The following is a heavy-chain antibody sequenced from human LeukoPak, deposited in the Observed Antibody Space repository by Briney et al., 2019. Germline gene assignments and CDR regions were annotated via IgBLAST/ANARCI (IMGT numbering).Heavy chain of an antibody. CDR1: GFNFADYD. CDR3: AKTRRSGTEYGDFDH. J-gene: IGHJ4*02. Sequence: PGGSLRLSCAASGFNFADYDMHWVRQVPGKGLEWVALIHRDGRTTYYGDSVKGRFAISRDSSRTSLYLQMNSLRAEDTALYHCAKTRRSGTEYGDFDHWGQGTQVTVSS. D-gene: IGHD1-26*01. CDR2: IHRDGRTT. V-gene: IGHV3-43*02.